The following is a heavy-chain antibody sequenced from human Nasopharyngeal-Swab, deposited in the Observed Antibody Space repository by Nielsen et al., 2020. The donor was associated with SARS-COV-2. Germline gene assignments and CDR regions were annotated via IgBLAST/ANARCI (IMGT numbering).Heavy chain of an antibody. CDR1: GFTFDDYA. CDR3: AKDMGSSGPEYFDL. V-gene: IGHV3-9*01. CDR2: ITWNSGSI. D-gene: IGHD6-19*01. J-gene: IGHJ2*01. Sequence: SLKISCAASGFTFDDYAIHWVRQAPGKGLEWVSSITWNSGSIDYAETVKGRFTISRDNAKNSLYLQMNSLRAEDTALYYCAKDMGSSGPEYFDLWGRGTLVTVSS.